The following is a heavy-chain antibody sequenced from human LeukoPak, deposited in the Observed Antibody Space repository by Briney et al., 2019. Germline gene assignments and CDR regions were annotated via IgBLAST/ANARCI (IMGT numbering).Heavy chain of an antibody. J-gene: IGHJ6*02. Sequence: SETLSLTCTVSGGSISSGDYYWSWIRQPPGKGLEWIGYIYYSGSTYYNPSLKSRVTISVDTSKNQFSLKLSSVTAADTAVYYCASLTGDYYYYYGMDVWGQGTTVTVSS. CDR1: GGSISSGDYY. CDR2: IYYSGST. D-gene: IGHD1-20*01. V-gene: IGHV4-30-4*01. CDR3: ASLTGDYYYYYGMDV.